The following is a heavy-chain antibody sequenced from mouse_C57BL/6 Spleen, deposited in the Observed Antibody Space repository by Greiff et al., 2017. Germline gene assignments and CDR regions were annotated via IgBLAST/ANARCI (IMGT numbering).Heavy chain of an antibody. V-gene: IGHV1-82*01. D-gene: IGHD1-1*01. J-gene: IGHJ2*01. Sequence: QVQLQQSGPELVKPGASVKISCKASGYAFSSSWMNWVKQRPGKGLEWIGRIYPGDGDTNYNGKFKGKATLTADKSSNTAYMQLSSLTSEDSAVYFCARSGYYGSSYDYWGQGTTLTVSS. CDR1: GYAFSSSW. CDR2: IYPGDGDT. CDR3: ARSGYYGSSYDY.